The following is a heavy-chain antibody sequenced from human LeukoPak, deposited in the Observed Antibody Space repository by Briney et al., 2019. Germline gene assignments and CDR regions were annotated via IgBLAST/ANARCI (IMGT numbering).Heavy chain of an antibody. CDR3: AKEGLVAGTPRNYFDY. CDR1: GFTFSSYS. CDR2: IGGSGDNT. J-gene: IGHJ4*02. Sequence: GGSLRLSCAASGFTFSSYSMNWVRQAPGKGLEWVSGIGGSGDNTYYADSVKGRFTISRDNSKHTLYLQMNSLRDDDTAVYYCAKEGLVAGTPRNYFDYWGQGTLVTVSS. D-gene: IGHD6-19*01. V-gene: IGHV3-23*01.